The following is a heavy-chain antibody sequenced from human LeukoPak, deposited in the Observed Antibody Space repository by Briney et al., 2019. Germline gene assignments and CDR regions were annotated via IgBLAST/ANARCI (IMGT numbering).Heavy chain of an antibody. CDR1: GDSISSGDYY. V-gene: IGHV4-30-4*01. CDR2: IFYSGST. D-gene: IGHD3/OR15-3a*01. J-gene: IGHJ4*02. Sequence: KPSQTLSLTCTVSGDSISSGDYYWSWIRQPPGKGLEWIGYIFYSGSTYYNPSLKSRVTISVDTSKNQFSLKLSSVTAADTAVYYCARGWTGTMLFYDYWGQGTLVTVPS. CDR3: ARGWTGTMLFYDY.